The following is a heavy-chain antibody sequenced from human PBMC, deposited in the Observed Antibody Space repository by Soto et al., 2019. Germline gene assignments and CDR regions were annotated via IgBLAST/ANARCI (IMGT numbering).Heavy chain of an antibody. Sequence: ASVKVSCKASGYTFTSYGISWVRQAPGQGLEWMGWISAYNGNTNYAQKLQGRVTMTTDTSTSTAYMELRSLRSDDTAVYYCASRGGSVAAAGLYYYYGMDVWGQGTTVTVSS. D-gene: IGHD6-13*01. CDR1: GYTFTSYG. CDR3: ASRGGSVAAAGLYYYYGMDV. J-gene: IGHJ6*02. CDR2: ISAYNGNT. V-gene: IGHV1-18*01.